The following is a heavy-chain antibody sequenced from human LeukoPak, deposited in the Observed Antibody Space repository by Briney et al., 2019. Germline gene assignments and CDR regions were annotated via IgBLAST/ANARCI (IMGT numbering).Heavy chain of an antibody. CDR2: IYYSGST. CDR1: GGSISGGGYY. V-gene: IGHV4-31*03. D-gene: IGHD4-17*01. Sequence: SQTLSLTCTVSGGSISGGGYYWSWIRQHPGKGLEWIGYIYYSGSTYYNPSLKSRVTISVDTSKNQFSLKLSSVTAADTAVYYCARGYDYGDYDFDYWGQGTLVTVSS. CDR3: ARGYDYGDYDFDY. J-gene: IGHJ4*02.